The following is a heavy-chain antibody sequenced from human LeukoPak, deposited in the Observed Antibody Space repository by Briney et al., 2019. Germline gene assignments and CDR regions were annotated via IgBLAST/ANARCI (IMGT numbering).Heavy chain of an antibody. CDR3: AKGRGTGIAVAGLARFDY. J-gene: IGHJ4*02. D-gene: IGHD6-19*01. V-gene: IGHV1-3*01. CDR2: INAGNGNT. CDR1: GYTFTSYA. Sequence: ASVKVSCKASGYTFTSYAMHWVRQAPGQRLEWMGWINAGNGNTKYSQKFQGRVTITRDTSASTAYMELSSLRSEDTAVYYCAKGRGTGIAVAGLARFDYWGQGTLVTVSS.